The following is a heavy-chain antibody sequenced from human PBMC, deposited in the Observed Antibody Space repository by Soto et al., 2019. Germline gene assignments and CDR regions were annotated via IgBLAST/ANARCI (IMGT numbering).Heavy chain of an antibody. CDR1: GGSISSYY. CDR2: IYFRGTT. J-gene: IGHJ4*02. D-gene: IGHD3-22*01. V-gene: IGHV4-59*01. Sequence: SETLSLTCTVSGGSISSYYWSWIRQPPGKGLEWIGYIYFRGTTNYNPSLKSRVTMSADTSKNQFSLKLNSVTAADTTVYYCARMNYYDTSGYPFDYWGQGMMVTVSS. CDR3: ARMNYYDTSGYPFDY.